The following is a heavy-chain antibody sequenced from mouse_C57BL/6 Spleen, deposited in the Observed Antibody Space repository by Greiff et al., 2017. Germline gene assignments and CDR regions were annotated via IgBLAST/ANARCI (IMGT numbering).Heavy chain of an antibody. CDR1: GFNIKNTY. CDR2: IDPATGNT. J-gene: IGHJ3*01. D-gene: IGHD1-1*01. V-gene: IGHV14-3*01. Sequence: EVQLQQSVAELVRPGASVKLSCTASGFNIKNTYMHWVKQRPDQGLEWIGRIDPATGNTKYAPKFQGKATITADTSSNTAYLRLSSLTSEDTAIYYCAGDYYGSSYGWFAYWGQGTLVTVSA. CDR3: AGDYYGSSYGWFAY.